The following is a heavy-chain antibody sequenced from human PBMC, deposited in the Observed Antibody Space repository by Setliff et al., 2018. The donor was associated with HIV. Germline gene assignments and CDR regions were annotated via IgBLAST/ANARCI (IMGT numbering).Heavy chain of an antibody. J-gene: IGHJ3*02. CDR3: ARGDTYYHDSSGYVKSALDCFDI. Sequence: PSETLSLTCTVSGDSISSSYYWTWIRQPPGKGLEWIGYIYSSGTTKYNPSLKSRVTILVDTSKNQFSLRLSSVTAADTAVYHCARGDTYYHDSSGYVKSALDCFDIWGQGTMVTVSS. D-gene: IGHD3-22*01. V-gene: IGHV4-59*08. CDR1: GDSISSSYY. CDR2: IYSSGTT.